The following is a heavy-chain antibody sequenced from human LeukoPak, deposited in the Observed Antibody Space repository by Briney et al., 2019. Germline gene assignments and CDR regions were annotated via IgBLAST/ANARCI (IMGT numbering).Heavy chain of an antibody. CDR1: GGSFADYY. V-gene: IGHV4-59*01. J-gene: IGHJ4*02. CDR2: IYYGGNT. D-gene: IGHD1-1*01. CDR3: ARLTRRSGNYFDY. Sequence: SETLSLTCALYGGSFADYYWGWVRQPPGKGLEWIGYIYYGGNTNYNPSLQSRVTISVDTSKSQFSLKLSSVTAADTAVYHCARLTRRSGNYFDYWGQGTLVTVSS.